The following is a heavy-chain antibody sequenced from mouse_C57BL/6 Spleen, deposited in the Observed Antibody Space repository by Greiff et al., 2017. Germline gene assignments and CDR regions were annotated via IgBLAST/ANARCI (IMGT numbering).Heavy chain of an antibody. Sequence: VQLQQSGAELMKPGASVKLSCKATGYTFTGYWIEWVKQRPGHGLEWIGELLPGSGSTNYNEKFKGKATFTADTSSNTSYMHLSSLTTEDSSIYYCARFNYYGSSPCAMDCWGQGTSVTVSS. CDR3: ARFNYYGSSPCAMDC. J-gene: IGHJ4*01. V-gene: IGHV1-9*01. CDR2: LLPGSGST. D-gene: IGHD1-1*01. CDR1: GYTFTGYW.